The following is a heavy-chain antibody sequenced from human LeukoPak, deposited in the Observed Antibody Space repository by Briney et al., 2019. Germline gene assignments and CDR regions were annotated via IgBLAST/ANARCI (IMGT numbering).Heavy chain of an antibody. D-gene: IGHD7-27*01. J-gene: IGHJ5*02. CDR3: AKDLGPSGAGWFDP. Sequence: GGPLRFPWAALELTFVDYALPWARQVPGKFLKWFSLISGDGVSAYYADSVKGRFTISRDNSKNSLYLQMNSLRTEDTALYYCAKDLGPSGAGWFDPWGQGTLVTVSS. V-gene: IGHV3-43*02. CDR2: ISGDGVSA. CDR1: ELTFVDYA.